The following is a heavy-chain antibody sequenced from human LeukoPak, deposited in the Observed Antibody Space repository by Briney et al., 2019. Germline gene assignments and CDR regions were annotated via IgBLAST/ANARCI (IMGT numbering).Heavy chain of an antibody. CDR2: ISGSGGST. D-gene: IGHD3-22*01. CDR3: AKRGYYYDSSGYCFDY. J-gene: IGHJ4*02. Sequence: GGSLRLSCAASGFTFSSYAMSWVRQAPGKGLEWVSGISGSGGSTYYANSVKGRFTISRDNSKNTLDLQMNSLRGEDTAVYYCAKRGYYYDSSGYCFDYWGQGTLVTVSS. V-gene: IGHV3-23*01. CDR1: GFTFSSYA.